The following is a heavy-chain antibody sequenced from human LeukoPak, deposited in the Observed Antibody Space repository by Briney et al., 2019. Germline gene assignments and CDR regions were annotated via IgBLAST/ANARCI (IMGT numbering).Heavy chain of an antibody. CDR1: GYTFTSYG. CDR2: ISAYSDNT. CDR3: ARGALYYGSSSLDY. D-gene: IGHD3-22*01. Sequence: ASVKVSCKASGYTFTSYGINWVRQAPGQGLEWMGRISAYSDNTNYAQKLQGRVTMTTDTSTNTAYMELRSLRSGDTAMYYCARGALYYGSSSLDYWGQGTLVTVSS. V-gene: IGHV1-18*01. J-gene: IGHJ4*02.